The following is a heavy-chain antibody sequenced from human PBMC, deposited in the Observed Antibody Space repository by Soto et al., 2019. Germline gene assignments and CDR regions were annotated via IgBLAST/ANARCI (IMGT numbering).Heavy chain of an antibody. Sequence: SETLSLTCTVSGASITGSSYWSWIRQPAGKGLEWIGRFSLSGTTNYNPSLRSRVTMSADVSKNQFPLRLTSVTAADTALYYCARGMTPPGAPAWYYFDSWGQGTLVT. CDR3: ARGMTPPGAPAWYYFDS. V-gene: IGHV4-4*07. J-gene: IGHJ4*02. CDR1: GASITGSSY. CDR2: FSLSGTT. D-gene: IGHD2-8*02.